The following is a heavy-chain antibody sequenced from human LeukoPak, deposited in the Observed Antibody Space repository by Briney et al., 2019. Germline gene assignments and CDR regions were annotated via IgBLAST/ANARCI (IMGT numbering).Heavy chain of an antibody. CDR2: IYTSGST. Sequence: SETLSLTCAVYGGSFSSYYWSWIRQPAGKGLEWIGRIYTSGSTNYNPSLKSRVTMSVDTSKNQFSLKLSSVTAADTAVYYCARDAGATTHYYYYYMDVWGKGTTVTVSS. CDR1: GGSFSSYY. J-gene: IGHJ6*03. D-gene: IGHD1-26*01. V-gene: IGHV4-4*07. CDR3: ARDAGATTHYYYYYMDV.